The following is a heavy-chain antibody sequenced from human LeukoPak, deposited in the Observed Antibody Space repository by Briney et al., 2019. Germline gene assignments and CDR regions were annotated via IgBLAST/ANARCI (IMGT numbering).Heavy chain of an antibody. CDR2: IDHSGST. CDR1: GGSVSSSSYY. Sequence: SETLSLTCTVSGGSVSSSSYYWGWIRQPPGKGLEWIGRIDHSGSTYYNPSLKSRVTISVDTSKNQFSLKLSSVTAADMAMYYCARQMRGGSLPLLDYWGQGILVTVSS. CDR3: ARQMRGGSLPLLDY. V-gene: IGHV4-39*01. J-gene: IGHJ4*02. D-gene: IGHD2-15*01.